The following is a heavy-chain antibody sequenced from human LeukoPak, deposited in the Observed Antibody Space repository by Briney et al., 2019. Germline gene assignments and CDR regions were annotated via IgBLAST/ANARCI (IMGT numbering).Heavy chain of an antibody. CDR2: ISSDGSST. D-gene: IGHD2-15*01. Sequence: PGGSLILSCAASGFTFSSYWMHWVRQAPGKGLVWVSRISSDGSSTSYADSVKGRFTISRDNAKNTLYLQMNSLRAEDTAVYYCARASRVAAIPDYWGQGTLVTVSS. CDR1: GFTFSSYW. CDR3: ARASRVAAIPDY. J-gene: IGHJ4*02. V-gene: IGHV3-74*01.